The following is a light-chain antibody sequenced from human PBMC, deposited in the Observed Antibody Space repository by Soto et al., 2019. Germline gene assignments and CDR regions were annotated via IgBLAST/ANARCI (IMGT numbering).Light chain of an antibody. CDR1: QCISTNY. Sequence: EVVLTQSPGTLSLSPGERANLSCRASQCISTNYLAWYQQKPGQAPNLLIYAASSRLTGIPDRFSGSGSGTDFTLTISRLEPEDFALYYCQQYGRTFGQGTRLETK. V-gene: IGKV3-20*01. J-gene: IGKJ5*01. CDR2: AAS. CDR3: QQYGRT.